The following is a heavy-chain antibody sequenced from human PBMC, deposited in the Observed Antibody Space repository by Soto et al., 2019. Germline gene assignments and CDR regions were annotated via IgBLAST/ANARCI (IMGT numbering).Heavy chain of an antibody. CDR1: GGSISSSSYY. Sequence: SETLSLTCTVSGGSISSSSYYWGWIRQPPGKGLEWIGSIYYSGSTYYNPSLKGRVTISVETSKNQFSLKLSSVTAADTAVYYGARHSIAPQIPRLGGRSRIAVAGPTRGGMDVWGQGTTVTVSS. CDR3: ARHSIAPQIPRLGGRSRIAVAGPTRGGMDV. D-gene: IGHD6-19*01. V-gene: IGHV4-39*01. CDR2: IYYSGST. J-gene: IGHJ6*02.